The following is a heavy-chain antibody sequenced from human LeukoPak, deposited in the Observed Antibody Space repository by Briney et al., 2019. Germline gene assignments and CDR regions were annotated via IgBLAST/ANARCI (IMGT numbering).Heavy chain of an antibody. CDR2: IYTSGST. CDR3: ARVGYGSGSYPVEH. V-gene: IGHV4-61*02. CDR1: GGSISSGSYY. D-gene: IGHD3-10*01. J-gene: IGHJ5*02. Sequence: SETLSLTCTVSGGSISSGSYYWSWIRQPAGKGLEWIGRIYTSGSTNYNPSLKSRVTISVDTSKNQFSLKLSSVTAADTAVYYCARVGYGSGSYPVEHWGQGTLVTVSS.